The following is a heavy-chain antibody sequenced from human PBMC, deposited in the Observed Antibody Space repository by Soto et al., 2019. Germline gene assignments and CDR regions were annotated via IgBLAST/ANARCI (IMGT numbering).Heavy chain of an antibody. V-gene: IGHV3-53*01. CDR2: IYSGGTT. CDR3: ARGRYYGMDV. CDR1: GFTVSNSY. D-gene: IGHD2-15*01. J-gene: IGHJ6*02. Sequence: EVQLVESGGGLIQPGGSLRLSCAASGFTVSNSYLNWVRQAPGTGLEWVSGIYSGGTTYYADSVTGRFIISRDNSKNTLYLQMNSLRAEDTAVYYCARGRYYGMDVWGQGTTVTVSS.